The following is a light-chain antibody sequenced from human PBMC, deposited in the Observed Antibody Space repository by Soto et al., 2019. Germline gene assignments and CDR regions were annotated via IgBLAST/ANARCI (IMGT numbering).Light chain of an antibody. V-gene: IGKV3-20*01. CDR2: GAS. CDR1: QSVSSSY. CDR3: QRYSSPPT. J-gene: IGKJ1*01. Sequence: VWPPYPRTLSLSTEDRATLSCRASQSVSSSYLAWYQPQPGQAPRLLIYGASSRATVIPNRCSGRWAGTDFPLTSSLLEPEDVTLYYRQRYSSPPTFGQGTKVDIK.